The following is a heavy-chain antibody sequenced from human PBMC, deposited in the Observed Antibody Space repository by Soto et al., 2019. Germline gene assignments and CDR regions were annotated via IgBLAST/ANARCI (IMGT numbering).Heavy chain of an antibody. Sequence: QVQLVQSGAEVKKPGASVKVSCKASGYTFTSYYMHWVRQAPGQGLEWMGIINPSGGSTSYAQKFQGSVNMTRDTSTSTVYMELSSLRSEDTAVYYSARDGTYDRHYYYGMDVWGQGTTVTVSS. CDR2: INPSGGST. CDR1: GYTFTSYY. CDR3: ARDGTYDRHYYYGMDV. J-gene: IGHJ6*02. V-gene: IGHV1-46*01. D-gene: IGHD3-22*01.